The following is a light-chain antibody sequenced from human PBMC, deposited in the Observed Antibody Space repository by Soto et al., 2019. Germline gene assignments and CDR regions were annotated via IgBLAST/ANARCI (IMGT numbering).Light chain of an antibody. CDR1: SSDVGGYNY. V-gene: IGLV2-14*01. J-gene: IGLJ1*01. CDR3: SSYTRRSTCV. CDR2: EVS. Sequence: QSVLTQPASVSGSPGQSITISCTGTSSDVGGYNYVSWYQQHPGKAPKVMIYEVSNRPSGVSNCFSGSKSGNTASLTISGLQAGDETVYDCSSYTRRSTCVFGTGTKVTVL.